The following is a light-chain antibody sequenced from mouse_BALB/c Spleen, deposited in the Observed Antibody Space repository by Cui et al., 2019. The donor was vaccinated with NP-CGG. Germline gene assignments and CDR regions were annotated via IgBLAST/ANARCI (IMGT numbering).Light chain of an antibody. CDR1: TGAVTIRNY. CDR2: GTN. J-gene: IGLJ1*01. V-gene: IGLV1*01. Sequence: QAVVTQESALPTSPGATVTLTCRSITGAVTIRNYAHWVQEQHDHLFTSLIGGTNNRAPGVPARFLCSLIGEKAALSITGAQIEDEAIYFGVLWYGNHWVFGGGTKLTVL. CDR3: VLWYGNHWV.